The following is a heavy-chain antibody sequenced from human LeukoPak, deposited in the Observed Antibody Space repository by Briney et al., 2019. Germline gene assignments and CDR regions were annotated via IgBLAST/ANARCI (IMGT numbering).Heavy chain of an antibody. V-gene: IGHV4-59*08. D-gene: IGHD6-19*01. J-gene: IGHJ4*02. CDR2: IYYVGSA. CDR1: GGSMSPYH. Sequence: PSQTLSLTCTVAGGSMSPYHWGWIRQPPGKGLEWPGYIYYVGSANYNPSLKSRVTISVDTPKNQFSRKRTSVTATDTAIYYCARAVSGRFDYWGQGTLVTASS. CDR3: ARAVSGRFDY.